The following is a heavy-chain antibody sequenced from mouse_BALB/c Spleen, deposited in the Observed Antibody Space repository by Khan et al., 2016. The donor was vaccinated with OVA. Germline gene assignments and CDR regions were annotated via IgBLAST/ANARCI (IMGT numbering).Heavy chain of an antibody. Sequence: EVQLQQSGTVLARPGASVKMSCKASGYTFTSYWMHWVKQRPGQGLEWIGDIYPGNTDTNYNQKFKGKAKLTAVTSTSTASMELSSLTNEVSTVYDCTKRGRDVGWFAYWGQGTMVTVSA. CDR2: IYPGNTDT. J-gene: IGHJ3*01. CDR1: GYTFTSYW. CDR3: TKRGRDVGWFAY. D-gene: IGHD3-3*01. V-gene: IGHV1-5*01.